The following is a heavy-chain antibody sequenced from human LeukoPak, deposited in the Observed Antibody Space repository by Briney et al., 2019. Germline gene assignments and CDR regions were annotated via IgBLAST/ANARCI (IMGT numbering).Heavy chain of an antibody. CDR3: ASSGANCSGGSCWAEAFDI. CDR1: GGSISSSY. D-gene: IGHD2-15*01. J-gene: IGHJ3*02. CDR2: IYYSGST. V-gene: IGHV4-59*08. Sequence: PSETLSLTCTVSGGSISSSYWSWIRQPPGKGLEWLGYIYYSGSTSYNPSLKSRVTISVDTSRDQFTLKLSSVTAADTAVYYCASSGANCSGGSCWAEAFDIWGQGTMVTVSS.